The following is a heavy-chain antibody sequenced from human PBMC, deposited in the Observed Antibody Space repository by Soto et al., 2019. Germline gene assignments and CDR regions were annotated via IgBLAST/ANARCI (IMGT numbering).Heavy chain of an antibody. CDR2: ISGSGGST. Sequence: GGSLRLSCAASGCTFSSYAMSWVRLAPGKGLEWVSAISGSGGSTYYADSVKGRFTISRDNSKNTLYLQMNSLRAEDTAVYYCAKQASTYYDSWSGSHRTEALDYWAQET. D-gene: IGHD3-3*01. CDR3: AKQASTYYDSWSGSHRTEALDY. CDR1: GCTFSSYA. V-gene: IGHV3-23*01. J-gene: IGHJ4*02.